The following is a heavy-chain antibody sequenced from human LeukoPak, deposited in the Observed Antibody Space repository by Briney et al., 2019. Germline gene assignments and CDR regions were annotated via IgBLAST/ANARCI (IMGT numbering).Heavy chain of an antibody. V-gene: IGHV3-30-3*01. CDR1: GFTFRSYA. D-gene: IGHD4-17*01. CDR2: ISYDGSNK. J-gene: IGHJ4*02. CDR3: APTTVTTGPFAY. Sequence: GGSLRLSCAASGFTFRSYAMHWVRQAPGKGLEWVAVISYDGSNKYYADTVKGRFTISRDTSKNTLYLQMNSLRDEDTAVYYCAPTTVTTGPFAYWGQGTLVTVSS.